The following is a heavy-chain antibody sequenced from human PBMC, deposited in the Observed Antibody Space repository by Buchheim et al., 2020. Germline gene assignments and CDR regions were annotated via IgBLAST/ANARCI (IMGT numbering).Heavy chain of an antibody. J-gene: IGHJ4*02. CDR2: ISYDGSNK. V-gene: IGHV3-30-3*01. D-gene: IGHD5-18*01. CDR1: GFTFSSYA. Sequence: QVQLVESGGGVVQPGRSLRLSCAASGFTFSSYAMHWVRQAPGKGLEWVAVISYDGSNKYYADSVKGRFTISRDNSKKTLYLQMNSLRAEDTAVYYCARRGESRGYSYGPIDYWGQGTL. CDR3: ARRGESRGYSYGPIDY.